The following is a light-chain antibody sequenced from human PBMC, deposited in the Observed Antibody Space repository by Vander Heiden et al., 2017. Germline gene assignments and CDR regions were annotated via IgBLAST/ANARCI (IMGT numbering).Light chain of an antibody. Sequence: EIVLTQSPGTLSLSPGERATLSCRASQTVSSNYLAWYQQRPGQAPRLLIYGASRRATGIPDRFSGSGSGTDFTLTISRREPEDFAVYFCQQTGNSPPWTFGQGTKVEIK. CDR1: QTVSSNY. CDR3: QQTGNSPPWT. CDR2: GAS. J-gene: IGKJ1*01. V-gene: IGKV3-20*01.